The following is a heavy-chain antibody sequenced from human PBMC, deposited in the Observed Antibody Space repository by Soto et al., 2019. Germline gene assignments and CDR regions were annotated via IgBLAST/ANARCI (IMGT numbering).Heavy chain of an antibody. CDR1: GFTFSSYS. Sequence: PGGSLRLSCAASGFTFSSYSMNWVRQAPGKGLEWVSYISSSSSTIYYADSVKGRFTISRDNAKNSLYLQMNSLRAEDTAVYYCAKDRITIFGVESYYYGMDVWGQGTTVTVSS. V-gene: IGHV3-48*01. CDR3: AKDRITIFGVESYYYGMDV. D-gene: IGHD3-3*01. J-gene: IGHJ6*02. CDR2: ISSSSSTI.